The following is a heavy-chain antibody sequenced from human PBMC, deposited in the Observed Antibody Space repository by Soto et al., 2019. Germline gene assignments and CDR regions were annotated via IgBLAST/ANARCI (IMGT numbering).Heavy chain of an antibody. CDR3: ARPPSPTNYAFDI. J-gene: IGHJ3*02. D-gene: IGHD2-8*01. CDR1: GGTFSSYT. CDR2: IIPILGIA. V-gene: IGHV1-69*02. Sequence: QVQLVQSGAEVKKPGSSVKVSCKASGGTFSSYTISWVRQAPGQGLEWMGRIIPILGIANYAQKFQGRVTISAGKSTGTAYMELSSLRSEDTAVYYCARPPSPTNYAFDIWGKGTMVTVSS.